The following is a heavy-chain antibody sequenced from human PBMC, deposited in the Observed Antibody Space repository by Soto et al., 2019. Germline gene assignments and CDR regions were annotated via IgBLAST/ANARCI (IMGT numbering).Heavy chain of an antibody. Sequence: PGGSLTLSCAASVLTFSGYGRSWVRQAPGRGLEWVATISALGGKKYYADSVKGRFTISRDNSNNTLFAQVDSLTAEDAAVYYCARDPPTLGSSEYFDHWGRGTLVTVSS. D-gene: IGHD1-26*01. CDR1: VLTFSGYG. V-gene: IGHV3-33*08. CDR3: ARDPPTLGSSEYFDH. CDR2: ISALGGKK. J-gene: IGHJ4*01.